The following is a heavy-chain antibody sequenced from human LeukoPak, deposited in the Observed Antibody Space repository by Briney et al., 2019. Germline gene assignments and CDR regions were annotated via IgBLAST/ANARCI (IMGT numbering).Heavy chain of an antibody. CDR2: IYTSGST. J-gene: IGHJ4*02. Sequence: SETLSLTCTVSGGSISSYYWSWIRQPPGKGREWIGYIYTSGSTNYNPSLTSRVTISVDTSKNQFSLKLSSVTAAVTAVYYCARLQHRAFDYWGQGTLVTVSS. V-gene: IGHV4-4*09. D-gene: IGHD4-11*01. CDR1: GGSISSYY. CDR3: ARLQHRAFDY.